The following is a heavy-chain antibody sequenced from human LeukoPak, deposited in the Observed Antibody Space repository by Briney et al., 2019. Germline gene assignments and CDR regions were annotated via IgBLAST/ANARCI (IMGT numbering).Heavy chain of an antibody. Sequence: ASVKVSCKASGGTFSSYTISWVRQAPGQGLEWMGRIIPILGIANYAQKFQGRVTITADKSTSTAYMELSSLRSEDTAVYYCARGGRCSSTSCYTSAEYFQHWGQGTLLTVSS. CDR1: GGTFSSYT. CDR3: ARGGRCSSTSCYTSAEYFQH. J-gene: IGHJ1*01. V-gene: IGHV1-69*02. CDR2: IIPILGIA. D-gene: IGHD2-2*02.